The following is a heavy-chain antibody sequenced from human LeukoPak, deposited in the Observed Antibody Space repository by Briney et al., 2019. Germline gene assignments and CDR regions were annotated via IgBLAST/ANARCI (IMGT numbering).Heavy chain of an antibody. J-gene: IGHJ2*01. Sequence: SVKVSCKASGGTFGSYVISWVRQAPGQGLEWMGGIIPIFGTARYAQKFQGRLTITADESTTTVYMEMSSLRSEDTAMYYCAKEGDTALVTGYFDLWGRGTLVTVSA. V-gene: IGHV1-69*13. CDR2: IIPIFGTA. D-gene: IGHD5-18*01. CDR1: GGTFGSYV. CDR3: AKEGDTALVTGYFDL.